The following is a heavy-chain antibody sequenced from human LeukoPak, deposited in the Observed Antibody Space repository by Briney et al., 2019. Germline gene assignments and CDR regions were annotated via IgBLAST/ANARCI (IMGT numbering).Heavy chain of an antibody. J-gene: IGHJ4*02. V-gene: IGHV3-13*01. D-gene: IGHD4-17*01. CDR2: IGSTGDT. CDR1: GFTFSNYD. CDR3: ARDRPDYGAERFAY. Sequence: GGSLTLSCAASGFTFSNYDMHWVRQATGKGLEWVSVIGSTGDTYYPDSVKGRFTISRENAKNSLYLQMNSLRAEDTAVYYCARDRPDYGAERFAYWGQGTLVTVSS.